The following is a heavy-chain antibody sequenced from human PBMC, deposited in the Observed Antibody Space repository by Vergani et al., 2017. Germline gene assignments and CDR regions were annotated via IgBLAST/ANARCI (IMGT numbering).Heavy chain of an antibody. CDR3: AVTGYSDYYYMDV. Sequence: QVQLQESGPGLVKPSETLSLTCTVSGGSISSYYWSWIRQPPGTGLEWIGYIYYSGSTNYNPSLKSRVTISVDTSKNQFSLKLSSVTAADTAVYYCAVTGYSDYYYMDVWGKGTTVTGSS. J-gene: IGHJ6*03. D-gene: IGHD3-9*01. CDR2: IYYSGST. CDR1: GGSISSYY. V-gene: IGHV4-59*01.